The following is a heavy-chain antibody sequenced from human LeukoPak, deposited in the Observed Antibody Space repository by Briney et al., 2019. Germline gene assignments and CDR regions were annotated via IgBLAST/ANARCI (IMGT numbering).Heavy chain of an antibody. CDR2: INHSGST. Sequence: SETLSLTCAVYGGSFSGYYWSWIRQPPGKGLEWIGEINHSGSTNYNPSLKSRVTISVDTSKNQFSLKLCSVTAADTAVYYSARRVRGYCSGGSCYGAFDIWGQGTMVTVSS. J-gene: IGHJ3*02. D-gene: IGHD2-15*01. V-gene: IGHV4-34*01. CDR3: ARRVRGYCSGGSCYGAFDI. CDR1: GGSFSGYY.